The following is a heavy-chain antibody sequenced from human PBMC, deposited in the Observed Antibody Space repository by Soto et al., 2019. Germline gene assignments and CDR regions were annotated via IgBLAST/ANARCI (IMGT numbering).Heavy chain of an antibody. V-gene: IGHV1-8*01. CDR3: ARGKYSSGWYDY. CDR1: GYTFTSYD. Sequence: ASVKVSCKASGYTFTSYDINWVRQATVRVLEWMVWMNPNSGNTGYAQKFQGRVTMTRNTSISTAYMELSSLRSEDTAVYYCARGKYSSGWYDYWRQGKLVTVSS. J-gene: IGHJ4*02. CDR2: MNPNSGNT. D-gene: IGHD6-19*01.